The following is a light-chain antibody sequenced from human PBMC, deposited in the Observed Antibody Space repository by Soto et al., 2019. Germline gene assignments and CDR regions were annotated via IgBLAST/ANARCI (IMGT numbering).Light chain of an antibody. CDR3: HQYSNTSRT. CDR1: YTVGTN. V-gene: IGKV3-15*01. J-gene: IGKJ1*01. CDR2: DTS. Sequence: EIVLTQFPAALSVSPVERATLSGLASYTVGTNLAWYQQKPGQAPRLLIYDTSTRATGVPARFSGSGSGTEFTLTISNLQAEDSAVYHCHQYSNTSRTFGQGTKVDIK.